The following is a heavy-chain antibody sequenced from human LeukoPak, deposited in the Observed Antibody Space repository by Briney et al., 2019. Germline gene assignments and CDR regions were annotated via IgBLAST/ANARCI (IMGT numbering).Heavy chain of an antibody. CDR3: AGGPNLGYLLCLFRP. CDR2: IYTSGST. CDR1: GGSISSYY. D-gene: IGHD2/OR15-2a*01. Sequence: PSETLSLTCTVSGGSISSYYWTWIRQPAGKGLEWIGRIYTSGSTNYNPSLKSRVTMSVDTSKNQFSLKLTSVTAADTAVYYCAGGPNLGYLLCLFRPWGQGTLVTVSS. V-gene: IGHV4-4*07. J-gene: IGHJ5*02.